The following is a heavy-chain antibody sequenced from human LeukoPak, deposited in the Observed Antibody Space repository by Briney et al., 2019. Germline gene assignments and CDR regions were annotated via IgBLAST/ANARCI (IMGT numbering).Heavy chain of an antibody. CDR2: SSGSGGNT. V-gene: IGHV3-23*01. CDR3: AKDEADGYTNYGDT. CDR1: GFTFNNYA. J-gene: IGHJ4*02. Sequence: GGSLRLSCAASGFTFNNYAMTCVRQAPGKGLEWVSTSSGSGGNTYYADSVKGRFTISRDNSKNTLYLQMNTLRAEDTALYYCAKDEADGYTNYGDTWGQGTLVTVSS. D-gene: IGHD5-24*01.